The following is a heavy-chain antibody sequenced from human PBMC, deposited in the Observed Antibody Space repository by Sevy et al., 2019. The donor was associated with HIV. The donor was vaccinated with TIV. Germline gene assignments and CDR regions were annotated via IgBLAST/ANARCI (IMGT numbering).Heavy chain of an antibody. V-gene: IGHV4-39*01. Sequence: SETLSLTCTVSGGSISSSSYYWGWIRQPPGKGLEWIGSIYYSGSTYYNPSLKSRVTISVDTSKNQFSLKLSSVTAADTAVYYCVRHPVGIYCSGGSCYPYYFDYWGQGTLVTVSS. CDR1: GGSISSSSYY. CDR2: IYYSGST. CDR3: VRHPVGIYCSGGSCYPYYFDY. D-gene: IGHD2-15*01. J-gene: IGHJ4*02.